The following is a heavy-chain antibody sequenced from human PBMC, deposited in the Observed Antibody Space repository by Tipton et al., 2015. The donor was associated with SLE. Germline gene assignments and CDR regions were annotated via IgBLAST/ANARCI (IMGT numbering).Heavy chain of an antibody. J-gene: IGHJ4*02. D-gene: IGHD6-13*01. Sequence: TLSLTCAVSGSSISSSNWWSWVRQPPGKGLEWIGEIYHSGSTNYNPSLKSRVTISVDKSENQFSLKLSSVTAADTAVYYCARGPDGSSWSGYYFDYWGQGTLVTVSS. CDR1: GSSISSSNW. CDR2: IYHSGST. V-gene: IGHV4-4*02. CDR3: ARGPDGSSWSGYYFDY.